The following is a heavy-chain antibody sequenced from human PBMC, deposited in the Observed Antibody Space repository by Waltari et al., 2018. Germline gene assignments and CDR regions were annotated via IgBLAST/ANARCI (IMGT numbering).Heavy chain of an antibody. Sequence: EVQLVESGGGLVQPGGSLRLSCAASGFTFSSYAMSWVRQAPGKGLEWVSAIRGSGGSTYYADVVKGRFTISRDNSKNTLYLQMNSLRAEDTAVYYCAKGEQWLGGGFAYWGQGTLVTVSS. CDR1: GFTFSSYA. D-gene: IGHD6-19*01. V-gene: IGHV3-23*04. CDR2: IRGSGGST. CDR3: AKGEQWLGGGFAY. J-gene: IGHJ4*02.